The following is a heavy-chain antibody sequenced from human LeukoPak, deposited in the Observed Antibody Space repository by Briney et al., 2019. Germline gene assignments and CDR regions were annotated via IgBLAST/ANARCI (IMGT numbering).Heavy chain of an antibody. CDR2: IYHSGST. V-gene: IGHV4-59*08. CDR1: GGSISSYY. D-gene: IGHD1-1*01. CDR3: AAFLLQQINVFDI. Sequence: SETLSLTCTVSGGSISSYYWSWIRQPPGKGLEWIGEIYHSGSTNYNPSLKSRVTISVDKSKNQFSLKLNSVTAADTAVYYCAAFLLQQINVFDIWGQGTMVTVSS. J-gene: IGHJ3*02.